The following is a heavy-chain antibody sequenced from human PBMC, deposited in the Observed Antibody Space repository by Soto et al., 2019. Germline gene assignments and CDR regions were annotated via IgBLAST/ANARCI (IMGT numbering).Heavy chain of an antibody. J-gene: IGHJ3*02. Sequence: QVQLLESGPGLVKPSETLSLTCTVSSGSIGTYYWNWIRQPPGKGLEWIAYIDYNGITNSNPSLKSRLTISVDTSKNQFSLKLSSVTAADTAVYYGARGRRSSGRHDASDIWGQGTMVTVSS. CDR3: ARGRRSSGRHDASDI. CDR2: IDYNGIT. V-gene: IGHV4-59*01. D-gene: IGHD1-26*01. CDR1: SGSIGTYY.